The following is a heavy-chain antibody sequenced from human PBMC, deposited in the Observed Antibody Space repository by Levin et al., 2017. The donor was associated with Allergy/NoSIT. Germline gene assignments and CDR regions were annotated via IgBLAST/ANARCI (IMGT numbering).Heavy chain of an antibody. Sequence: ESGPTLVKPTQTLTLTCTFSGFSLTTPGMRVSWIRQPPGKALEWLARIDWDDDKFYSSSLKTRLTVSKGTSKNQVVLTVTNMDAVDTATYYCARDQGRAGSTWFDPWGQGTLVTVSS. CDR2: IDWDDDK. CDR3: ARDQGRAGSTWFDP. V-gene: IGHV2-70*04. J-gene: IGHJ5*02. CDR1: GFSLTTPGMR. D-gene: IGHD1-1*01.